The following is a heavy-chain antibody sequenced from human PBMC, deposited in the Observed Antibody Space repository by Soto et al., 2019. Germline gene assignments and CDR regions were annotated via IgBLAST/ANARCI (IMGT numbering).Heavy chain of an antibody. CDR3: ARKSSSSSWFDP. D-gene: IGHD6-6*01. CDR2: ISTYNGNT. CDR1: GYTFFSYG. J-gene: IGHJ5*02. V-gene: IGHV1-18*01. Sequence: ASVNVSFKASGYTFFSYGISWVRQAPGQGLEWMGWISTYNGNTNYAQKLQGRVTMTTDTSTRTAYMELRSLRSDDTAVYYCARKSSSSSWFDPWGQGTLVTVSS.